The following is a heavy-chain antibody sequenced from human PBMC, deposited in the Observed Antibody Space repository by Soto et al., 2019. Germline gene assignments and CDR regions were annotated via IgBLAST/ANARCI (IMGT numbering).Heavy chain of an antibody. CDR1: GLPFSEYF. D-gene: IGHD6-19*01. CDR2: ISSTGSTI. V-gene: IGHV3-11*01. CDR3: ARGGWDALDH. J-gene: IGHJ4*02. Sequence: QVQLVESGGGLGKPGGFLRLSCAASGLPFSEYFMSWIRQPPGKGLEWVVYISSTGSTIYYADSVRGRFSISRVNGINSLYLQMDSLRAEDTAIYYCARGGWDALDHWGQGTLVTVSS.